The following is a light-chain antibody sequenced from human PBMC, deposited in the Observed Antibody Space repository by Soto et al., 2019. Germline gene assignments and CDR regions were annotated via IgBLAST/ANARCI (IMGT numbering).Light chain of an antibody. CDR3: QQYNSYPLT. J-gene: IGKJ4*01. V-gene: IGKV1-5*03. CDR1: QSISSW. Sequence: DIQMTQSPSTLSASVGDRVTITCRASQSISSWLAWYQQKPGKAPKLLIYKASSLESGVPSRFSGSGSGTEFTLTIRSLQPDDFATYYCQQYNSYPLTFGGGTKVAIK. CDR2: KAS.